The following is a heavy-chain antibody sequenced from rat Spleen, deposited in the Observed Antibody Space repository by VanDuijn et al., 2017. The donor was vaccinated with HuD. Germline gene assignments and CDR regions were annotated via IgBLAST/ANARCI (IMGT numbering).Heavy chain of an antibody. J-gene: IGHJ3*01. CDR2: MRYDGDT. CDR3: TRELLPGYTGFAY. Sequence: QVQLKESGPGLVQPSQTLSLPCTVSGFSLTDYSVHWVRQPPGKGLEWMGRMRYDGDTYYNLALKSRLSISRDTSKSQVFLKLNILQTEDTAIYYCTRELLPGYTGFAYWGQGTLVTVSS. V-gene: IGHV2S30*01. CDR1: GFSLTDYS. D-gene: IGHD1-4*01.